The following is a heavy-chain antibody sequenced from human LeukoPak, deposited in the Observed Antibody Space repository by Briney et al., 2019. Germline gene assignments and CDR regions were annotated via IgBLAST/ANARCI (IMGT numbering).Heavy chain of an antibody. D-gene: IGHD7-27*01. Sequence: SETLSLTCTVSGGSISSSSYYWGWIRQPPGKGLEWIGSIYYSGSTYYNPSLKSRVTISVDTSKNQFSLKLSSVTAADTAVYYYASRARLGHLDYWGQGTLVTVSS. J-gene: IGHJ4*02. CDR3: ASRARLGHLDY. CDR2: IYYSGST. CDR1: GGSISSSSYY. V-gene: IGHV4-39*01.